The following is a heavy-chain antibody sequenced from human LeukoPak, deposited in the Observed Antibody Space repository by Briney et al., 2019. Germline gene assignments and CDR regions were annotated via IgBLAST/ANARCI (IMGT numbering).Heavy chain of an antibody. CDR1: GYTFTSYY. Sequence: ASVKVSCKASGYTFTSYYMHWVRQAPGQGLEWMGIINPSGGSTSYAQKFQGRVTMTRDMSTSTVYMELSSLRSGDTAVYYCARKGDYYDSSGDAFDIWGQGTMVTVSS. CDR2: INPSGGST. D-gene: IGHD3-22*01. J-gene: IGHJ3*02. CDR3: ARKGDYYDSSGDAFDI. V-gene: IGHV1-46*01.